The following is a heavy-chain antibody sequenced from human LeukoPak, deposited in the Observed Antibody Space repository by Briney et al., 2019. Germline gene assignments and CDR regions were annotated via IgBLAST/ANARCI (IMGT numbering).Heavy chain of an antibody. V-gene: IGHV3-7*01. CDR2: IDQRGGDK. Sequence: GGSLRLSCAASRFTFRSSWMSWVRQAPGKGLEWVATIDQRGGDKFSADSVKGRFIISRDNAKNSVYLQMNSLTAEDTAVYYCARSSLGWFDPWGQGTLVTVSS. CDR1: RFTFRSSW. D-gene: IGHD7-27*01. J-gene: IGHJ5*02. CDR3: ARSSLGWFDP.